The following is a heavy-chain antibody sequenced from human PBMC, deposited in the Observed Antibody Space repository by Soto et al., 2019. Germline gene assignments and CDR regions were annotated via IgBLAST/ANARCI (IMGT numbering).Heavy chain of an antibody. D-gene: IGHD3-10*01. Sequence: ASVKVSCKASGFTFSDHSIHWVRQAPGQRLEWMGWINSDTGYTKYSQKFQARLTITWDSSAKTAYMELSSLQSEDTAVYYCVRGKEAGVWFDPWGQGTLVTVSS. J-gene: IGHJ5*02. V-gene: IGHV1-3*04. CDR3: VRGKEAGVWFDP. CDR1: GFTFSDHS. CDR2: INSDTGYT.